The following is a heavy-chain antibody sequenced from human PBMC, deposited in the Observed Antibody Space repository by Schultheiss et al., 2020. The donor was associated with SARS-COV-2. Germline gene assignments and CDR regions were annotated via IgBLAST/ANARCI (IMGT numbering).Heavy chain of an antibody. D-gene: IGHD4-17*01. CDR2: ISSSGSTI. CDR3: AREDGDYVPTSTYYYGMDV. CDR1: GFTFSSYW. V-gene: IGHV3-48*02. J-gene: IGHJ6*02. Sequence: GGSLRLSCAASGFTFSSYWMSWVRQAPGKGLEWVSYISSSGSTIYYADSVKGRFTISRDNAKNSLFLQMNSLRDEDAAVYYCAREDGDYVPTSTYYYGMDVWGQGTTVTVSS.